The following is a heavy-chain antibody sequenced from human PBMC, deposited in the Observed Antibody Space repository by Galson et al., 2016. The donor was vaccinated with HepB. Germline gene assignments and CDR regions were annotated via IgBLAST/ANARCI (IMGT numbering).Heavy chain of an antibody. CDR3: AKGGKWLQPDFFDY. V-gene: IGHV3-23*01. D-gene: IGHD5-24*01. J-gene: IGHJ4*02. Sequence: SLRLSCAASGFSFNNYAMGWVRQAPGKGLEWVSATSGSGDSTYFAASVKGRSTMSRDNSKNTLYLQMNSLRAEDTAVYYCAKGGKWLQPDFFDYWGQGTLVTVSS. CDR2: TSGSGDST. CDR1: GFSFNNYA.